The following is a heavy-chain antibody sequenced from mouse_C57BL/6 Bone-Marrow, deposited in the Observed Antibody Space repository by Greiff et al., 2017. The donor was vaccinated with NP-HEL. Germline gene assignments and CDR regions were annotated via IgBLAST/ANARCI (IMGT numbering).Heavy chain of an antibody. D-gene: IGHD3-3*01. V-gene: IGHV1-82*01. CDR1: GYAFSSSW. CDR2: IYPGDGDT. CDR3: AREGWEGDYYAMDY. J-gene: IGHJ4*01. Sequence: VQLQQSGPELVKPGASVKISCKASGYAFSSSWMNWVKQRPGKGLEWIGRIYPGDGDTNYNGKFKGKATLTADKSSSTAYMQLSSLTSEDSAVYFCAREGWEGDYYAMDYWGRGTSVTVSS.